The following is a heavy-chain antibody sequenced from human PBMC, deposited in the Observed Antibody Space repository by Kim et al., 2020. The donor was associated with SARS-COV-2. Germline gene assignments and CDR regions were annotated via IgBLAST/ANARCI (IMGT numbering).Heavy chain of an antibody. CDR2: IYPGDSDT. V-gene: IGHV5-51*01. CDR1: GYSFTSYW. D-gene: IGHD3-10*01. J-gene: IGHJ6*02. CDR3: ARAYYGSGSYLYYGMDV. Sequence: GESLKISCKGSGYSFTSYWIGWVRQMPGKGLEWMGIIYPGDSDTRYSPSFQGQVTISADKSISTAYLQWSSLKASDTAMYYCARAYYGSGSYLYYGMDVWGQGTTVTVSS.